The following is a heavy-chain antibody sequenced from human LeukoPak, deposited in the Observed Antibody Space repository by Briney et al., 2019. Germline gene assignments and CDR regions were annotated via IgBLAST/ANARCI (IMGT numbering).Heavy chain of an antibody. CDR3: ARDRGFSYGIDF. D-gene: IGHD5-18*01. Sequence: GGSLRLSCAASGFTFSDYWMGWVRQAPGKGLEWVANIQQDGSEKYYVDSVKGRFTISRDNAKKSLFLQVSSLRGEDTAVYYCARDRGFSYGIDFWGQGTLVTVSS. CDR2: IQQDGSEK. CDR1: GFTFSDYW. V-gene: IGHV3-7*04. J-gene: IGHJ4*02.